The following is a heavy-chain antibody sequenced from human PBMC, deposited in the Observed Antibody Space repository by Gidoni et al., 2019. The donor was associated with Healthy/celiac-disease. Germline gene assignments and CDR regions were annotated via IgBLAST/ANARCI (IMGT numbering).Heavy chain of an antibody. D-gene: IGHD6-19*01. J-gene: IGHJ1*01. Sequence: QVPLVASGGGVVQPGRSLRLSCAASGFTFSSYGMHWVRQAPGKGLEWVAVIWYDGSNKYYADSVKGRFTISRDNSKNTLYLQMNSLRAEDTAVYYCARDVSSGWYLAGLVYFQHWGQGTLVTVSS. V-gene: IGHV3-33*01. CDR1: GFTFSSYG. CDR2: IWYDGSNK. CDR3: ARDVSSGWYLAGLVYFQH.